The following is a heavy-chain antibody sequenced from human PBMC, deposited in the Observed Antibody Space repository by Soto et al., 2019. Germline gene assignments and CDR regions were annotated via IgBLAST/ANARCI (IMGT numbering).Heavy chain of an antibody. V-gene: IGHV4-39*02. CDR2: IYYSGST. J-gene: IGHJ6*02. D-gene: IGHD5-18*01. CDR3: AREGYSYGSYYYYGLDV. CDR1: GGSISSSSYY. Sequence: SETLSLTCTVSGGSISSSSYYWGWIRQPPGKGLEWIGSIYYSGSTYYNPSLKSRVTISVDTSKNQFSLKLSSVTAADTAVYYCAREGYSYGSYYYYGLDVWGQGTTVTVSS.